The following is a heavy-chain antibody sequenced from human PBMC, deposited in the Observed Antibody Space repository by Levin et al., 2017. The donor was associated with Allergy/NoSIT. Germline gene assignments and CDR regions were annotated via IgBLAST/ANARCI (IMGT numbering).Heavy chain of an antibody. Sequence: GESLKISCAASGFTFNSYCMSWVRQAPGKGLEWVASIKHDGSEKYYVDSVKGRFTISRDNAKNSLYLQMNNLRAEDTAVYYCARLRYISSSAYFDYWGQGTLVTVSS. D-gene: IGHD3-16*01. CDR2: IKHDGSEK. CDR3: ARLRYISSSAYFDY. CDR1: GFTFNSYC. J-gene: IGHJ4*02. V-gene: IGHV3-7*01.